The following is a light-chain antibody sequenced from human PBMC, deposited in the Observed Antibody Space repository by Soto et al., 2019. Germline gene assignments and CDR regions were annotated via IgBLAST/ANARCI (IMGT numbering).Light chain of an antibody. CDR2: AAS. V-gene: IGKV1-39*01. J-gene: IGKJ2*01. Sequence: DIQMTQSPSSLSASVGDRVTITCRASQSISSYLNWYQQKPGKAPKLLIYAASSLQSGVPSRFSGSGSGTDFTLTISSLQPEDFATYYCQQSYSTPLMYTFGQGNKLEIK. CDR3: QQSYSTPLMYT. CDR1: QSISSY.